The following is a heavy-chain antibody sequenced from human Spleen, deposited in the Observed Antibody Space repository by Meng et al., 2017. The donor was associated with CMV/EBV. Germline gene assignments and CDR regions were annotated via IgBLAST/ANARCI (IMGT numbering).Heavy chain of an antibody. CDR3: ARGGGILARLDFDL. CDR2: ITSTGRTI. V-gene: IGHV3-48*03. D-gene: IGHD3-16*01. CDR1: GFDFSNYE. J-gene: IGHJ4*02. Sequence: PGGSLRLSCAASGFDFSNYEMNWVRQAPGKGLEWISYITSTGRTIYYADSVKGRVTSSRDNARNSLHLQMSSLRVDDTAVYYCARGGGILARLDFDLWGQGTLVTVSS.